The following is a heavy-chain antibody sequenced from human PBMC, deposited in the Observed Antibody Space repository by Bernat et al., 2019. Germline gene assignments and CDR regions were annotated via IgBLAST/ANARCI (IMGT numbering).Heavy chain of an antibody. V-gene: IGHV3-30*02. D-gene: IGHD5-18*01. J-gene: IGHJ4*02. CDR1: GFTFSNYG. CDR2: IRYDGSNK. Sequence: QVQLVESGGGVVQPGGSLRLSCATSGFTFSNYGMHWVRQAPGKGLEWVAFIRYDGSNKNHADSVKGRFTISRDNSKNTLFLQMSSLRVEDTAVYFCAKDRGRGYTYGVGGDDYWGQGTLITVSS. CDR3: AKDRGRGYTYGVGGDDY.